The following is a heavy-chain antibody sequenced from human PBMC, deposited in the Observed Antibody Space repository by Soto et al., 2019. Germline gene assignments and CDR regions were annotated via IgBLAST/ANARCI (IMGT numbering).Heavy chain of an antibody. CDR1: GFAFSSYA. CDR3: ARVSFSSGWFFDY. Sequence: GGSLRLSCAASGFAFSSYAMTWVRQAPGKGLQWVSAITGSAVSTYYADSVKGRFTISRDNSKNTLYLQMNSLRADDTAVYYCARVSFSSGWFFDYWGQGTLVTVSS. CDR2: ITGSAVST. V-gene: IGHV3-23*01. J-gene: IGHJ4*02. D-gene: IGHD6-19*01.